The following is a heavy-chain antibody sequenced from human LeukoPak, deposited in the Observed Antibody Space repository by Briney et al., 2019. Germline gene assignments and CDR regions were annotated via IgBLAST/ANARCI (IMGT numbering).Heavy chain of an antibody. CDR3: ARDQPTSIWDDAFDI. D-gene: IGHD3-16*01. Sequence: SETLSLTCAVYGGSFSGYYWSWIRQPPGKGLEWIGEINHSGSTNYNPSLKSRVTISVDTSKNQFSLKLSSVTAADTAVYYCARDQPTSIWDDAFDIWGQGTMVTVSS. CDR2: INHSGST. V-gene: IGHV4-34*01. CDR1: GGSFSGYY. J-gene: IGHJ3*02.